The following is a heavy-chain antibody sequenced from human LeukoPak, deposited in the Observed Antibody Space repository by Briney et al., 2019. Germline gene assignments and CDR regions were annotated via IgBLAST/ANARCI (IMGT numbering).Heavy chain of an antibody. CDR1: GFTFSSYW. CDR3: ARSQSLFIAAAVNDY. Sequence: GGSLRLSCAASGFTFSSYWMSWVRQAPGKGLEWVANIKQDGSEKYYVDSVKGRFTISRDNAKNSLYLQMNSLRAEDTAVYYCARSQSLFIAAAVNDYWGQGTLVTVSS. D-gene: IGHD6-13*01. V-gene: IGHV3-7*01. J-gene: IGHJ4*02. CDR2: IKQDGSEK.